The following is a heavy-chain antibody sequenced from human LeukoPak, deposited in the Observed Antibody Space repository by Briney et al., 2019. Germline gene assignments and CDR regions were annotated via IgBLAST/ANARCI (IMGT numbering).Heavy chain of an antibody. Sequence: ASETLSLTCAVYGGSFSGYYWSWIRQPPGKGLEWIGEINHSGSTNYNPSLKSRVTISVDTSKNQFSLKLSSVTAADTAVYYCARADSGGYLVYWGQGTLVTVSS. J-gene: IGHJ4*02. CDR2: INHSGST. D-gene: IGHD1-26*01. CDR1: GGSFSGYY. CDR3: ARADSGGYLVY. V-gene: IGHV4-34*01.